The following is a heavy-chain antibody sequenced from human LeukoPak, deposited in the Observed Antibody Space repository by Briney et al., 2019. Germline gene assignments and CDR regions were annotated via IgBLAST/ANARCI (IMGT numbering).Heavy chain of an antibody. Sequence: GGSLRLSCAASGFTVSSNYMSWVRQAPGKGLEWVSVIYSGGSTFYADSVKGRFTISRDNSKNTLYLQMNSLRAEDTAIYYCARDDPASRGSWFFQHWGQGTLVTVSS. V-gene: IGHV3-53*01. CDR1: GFTVSSNY. J-gene: IGHJ1*01. D-gene: IGHD6-13*01. CDR3: ARDDPASRGSWFFQH. CDR2: IYSGGST.